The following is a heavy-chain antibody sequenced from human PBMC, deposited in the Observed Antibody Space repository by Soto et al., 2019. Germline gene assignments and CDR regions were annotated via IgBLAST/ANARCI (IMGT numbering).Heavy chain of an antibody. CDR1: GFTFSSYA. D-gene: IGHD5-12*01. J-gene: IGHJ5*01. Sequence: GGSLRLSCAASGFTFSSYAMSWVRQAPGQGLEWVSAISGSGGTTYYADSVKGRFTISRDNSENTLYLQMNSLRAEDTAVYYCAKDRGYSGYDNWFDSWGQGTPVTVSS. V-gene: IGHV3-23*01. CDR2: ISGSGGTT. CDR3: AKDRGYSGYDNWFDS.